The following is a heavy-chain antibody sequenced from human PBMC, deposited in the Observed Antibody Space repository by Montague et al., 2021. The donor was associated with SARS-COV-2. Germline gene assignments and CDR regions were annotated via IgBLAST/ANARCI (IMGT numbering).Heavy chain of an antibody. J-gene: IGHJ4*02. CDR3: AGAFGSSFDF. Sequence: SETLSLTCTVSGASVSSGNSYWNWIRQPPGKGLEWIGYISYSGRTNYSPSLESRVTMSLDTSKNQFSLKLRSVTAADTAIYYCAGAFGSSFDFWGQGILVAVSS. CDR1: GASVSSGNSY. V-gene: IGHV4-61*01. D-gene: IGHD6-13*01. CDR2: ISYSGRT.